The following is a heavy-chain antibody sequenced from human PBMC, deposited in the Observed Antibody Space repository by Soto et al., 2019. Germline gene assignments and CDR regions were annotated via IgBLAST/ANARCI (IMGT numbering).Heavy chain of an antibody. CDR1: GFTFSSYS. CDR2: ISSSSSTI. V-gene: IGHV3-48*02. D-gene: IGHD3-3*01. Sequence: GGSLRLSXAASGFTFSSYSMNWVRQAPGKGLEWVSYISSSSSTIYYADSVEGRFTISRDNAKNSLYLQMNSLRDEDTAVYYCASGNGNYDFWSGYWAPYYYYGMDVWGQGTTVTVSS. CDR3: ASGNGNYDFWSGYWAPYYYYGMDV. J-gene: IGHJ6*02.